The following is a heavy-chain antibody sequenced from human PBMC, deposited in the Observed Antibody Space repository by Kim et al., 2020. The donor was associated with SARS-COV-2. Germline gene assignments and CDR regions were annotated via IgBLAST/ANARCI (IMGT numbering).Heavy chain of an antibody. V-gene: IGHV4-31*02. D-gene: IGHD4-17*01. Sequence: YNPSLKSRVTISVDTSKNQFSLKLSSVTAADTAVYYCARSLVTTVTSFAYWGQGTLVTVSS. CDR3: ARSLVTTVTSFAY. J-gene: IGHJ4*02.